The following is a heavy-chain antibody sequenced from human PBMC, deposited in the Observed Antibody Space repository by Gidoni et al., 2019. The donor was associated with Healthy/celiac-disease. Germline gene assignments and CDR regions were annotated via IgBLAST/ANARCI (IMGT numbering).Heavy chain of an antibody. D-gene: IGHD4-17*01. J-gene: IGHJ4*02. CDR2: IYYSGST. V-gene: IGHV4-31*03. CDR3: ARTTVTNRGVGLFDY. CDR1: GGSISSGGYY. Sequence: QVQLQESGPGLVKPSQTLSLTYTVSGGSISSGGYYRSWIRQHPGKGLEWIGYIYYSGSTYYNPSLKSRVTISVDTSKNQFSLKLSSVTAADTAVYYCARTTVTNRGVGLFDYWGQGTLVTVSS.